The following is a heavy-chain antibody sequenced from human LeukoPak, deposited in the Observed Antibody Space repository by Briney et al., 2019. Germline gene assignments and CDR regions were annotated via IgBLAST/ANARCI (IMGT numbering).Heavy chain of an antibody. CDR2: INHSGST. D-gene: IGHD7-27*01. Sequence: PSETLSLTCAVYGGSFSGYYWSWIRQPPGKGLEWIGEINHSGSTNYNPSLKSRVTISVDTSKNQFSLKLSSVTAADTAVYYCASRTLGAFDIWGQGTMVTVSS. CDR1: GGSFSGYY. J-gene: IGHJ3*02. CDR3: ASRTLGAFDI. V-gene: IGHV4-34*01.